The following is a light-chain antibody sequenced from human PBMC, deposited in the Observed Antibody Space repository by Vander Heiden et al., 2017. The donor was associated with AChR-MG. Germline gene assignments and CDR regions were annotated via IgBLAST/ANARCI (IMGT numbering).Light chain of an antibody. Sequence: EVVLTQSPGTLSFSPGERATLSCRASQSVSSSYLAWYQQKHGQAPRLLIYGASSRATGIPDRFSGSGSGTDFTLTISRLEPEDFAVYYCQQYGTSPRYTFGQWAKLGIK. J-gene: IGKJ2*01. CDR3: QQYGTSPRYT. CDR2: GAS. CDR1: QSVSSSY. V-gene: IGKV3-20*01.